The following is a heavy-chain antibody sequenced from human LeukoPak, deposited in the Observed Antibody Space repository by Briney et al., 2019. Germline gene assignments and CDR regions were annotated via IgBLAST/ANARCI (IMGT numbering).Heavy chain of an antibody. V-gene: IGHV1-2*02. J-gene: IGHJ6*02. D-gene: IGHD6-19*01. CDR1: GYTFTGYY. Sequence: ASVKVSCKASGYTFTGYYMHWVRQAPGQGLEWMGWINPNSGGTNYAQKFQGRVTMTRDTSISTAYMELGRLRSDDTAVYYCATHPRGSGWYYGMDVWGQGTTVTVSS. CDR2: INPNSGGT. CDR3: ATHPRGSGWYYGMDV.